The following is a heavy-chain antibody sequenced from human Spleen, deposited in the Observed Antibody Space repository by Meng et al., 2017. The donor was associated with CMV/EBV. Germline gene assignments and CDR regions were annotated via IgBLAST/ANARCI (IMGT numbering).Heavy chain of an antibody. Sequence: GSLKISCKGSGYSFASYWIGWVRQLPGKGLEWMAIIYPAESEVRYSPSFQGQVSVSADRSTSTAYLQWSSLKASDTAMYYCARRNPSDYYYYGMDVWGQGTTVTVSS. CDR1: GYSFASYW. CDR2: IYPAESEV. V-gene: IGHV5-51*01. CDR3: ARRNPSDYYYYGMDV. J-gene: IGHJ6*02.